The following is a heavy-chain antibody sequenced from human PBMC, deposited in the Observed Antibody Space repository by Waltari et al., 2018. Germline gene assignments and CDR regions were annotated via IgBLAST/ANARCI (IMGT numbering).Heavy chain of an antibody. CDR2: IYTSGST. D-gene: IGHD6-13*01. Sequence: IRQPAGKGLEWIGRIYTSGSTNYNPSLKSRVTISVDTSKNQFSLKLSSVTAADTAVYYCAREGLAAAGRYNWFDPWGQGTLVTVSS. J-gene: IGHJ5*02. CDR3: AREGLAAAGRYNWFDP. V-gene: IGHV4-61*02.